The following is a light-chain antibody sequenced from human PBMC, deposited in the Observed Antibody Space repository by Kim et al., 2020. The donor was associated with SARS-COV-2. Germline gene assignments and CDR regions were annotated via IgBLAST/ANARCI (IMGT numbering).Light chain of an antibody. V-gene: IGLV2-14*03. CDR2: DVS. Sequence: GQSMTISCNGTSSDVGDYNYVSWYQQHPGKAPKLMIYDVSNRPSGVSNRVSGPKSGNTASLTISGLQAEDVADYYCSSYTSSSTWVFGGGTQLTVL. CDR1: SSDVGDYNY. J-gene: IGLJ3*02. CDR3: SSYTSSSTWV.